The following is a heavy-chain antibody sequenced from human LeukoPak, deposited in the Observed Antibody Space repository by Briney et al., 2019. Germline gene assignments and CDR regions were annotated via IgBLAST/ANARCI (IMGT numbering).Heavy chain of an antibody. V-gene: IGHV3-11*04. D-gene: IGHD1-26*01. Sequence: PGGSLRLSCAASGFTFSDYYMGWIRQAPGKGLDWVAYISSSGNLIHYADSVKGRFTVSRDNAKSSLYLQMNSLRGEDTAVYYCARVYSEAYYLGEYWGQGTLVTVSS. CDR2: ISSSGNLI. CDR3: ARVYSEAYYLGEY. CDR1: GFTFSDYY. J-gene: IGHJ1*01.